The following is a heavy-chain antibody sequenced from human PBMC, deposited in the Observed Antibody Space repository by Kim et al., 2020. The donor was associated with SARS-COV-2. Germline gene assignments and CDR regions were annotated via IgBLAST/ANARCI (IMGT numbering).Heavy chain of an antibody. Sequence: GGSLRLSCAASGFTFSTYGMHWVRQAPGKGLEWVAVIWYDGSNKYYADSVKGRFTISRDNSKNTLYLQMNSLRAEDTAVYYCARGRGWVTPGYFDYWGQGTLVTVSS. V-gene: IGHV3-33*01. CDR3: ARGRGWVTPGYFDY. J-gene: IGHJ4*02. CDR2: IWYDGSNK. D-gene: IGHD2-21*02. CDR1: GFTFSTYG.